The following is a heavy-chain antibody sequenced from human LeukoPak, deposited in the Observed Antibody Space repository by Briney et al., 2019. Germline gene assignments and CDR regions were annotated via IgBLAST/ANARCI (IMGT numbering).Heavy chain of an antibody. CDR3: AKDYDFWSGPPMGEFDY. CDR2: ISYDGSNK. V-gene: IGHV3-30*04. J-gene: IGHJ4*02. CDR1: GFTFSSYA. D-gene: IGHD3-3*01. Sequence: GRSLRLSCAASGFTFSSYAMHWVRQAPGKGLEWVAVISYDGSNKYYADSVKGRFTISRDNSKNTLYLQMNSLRAEDTAVYYCAKDYDFWSGPPMGEFDYWGQGTLVTVSS.